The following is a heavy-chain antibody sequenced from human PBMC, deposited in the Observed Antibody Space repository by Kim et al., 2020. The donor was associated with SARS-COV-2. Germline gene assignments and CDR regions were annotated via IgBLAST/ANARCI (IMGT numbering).Heavy chain of an antibody. V-gene: IGHV4-39*07. CDR1: GGSISSSSYY. CDR3: ARLGYSSLGLWFDP. Sequence: SETLSLTCTVSGGSISSSSYYWGWIRQPPGKGLEWIGSIYYSGSTYYNPSLKSRVTISVDTSKNQFSLKLSSLTAADTAVYYCARLGYSSLGLWFDPWGQGTLVTVSS. CDR2: IYYSGST. J-gene: IGHJ5*02. D-gene: IGHD6-13*01.